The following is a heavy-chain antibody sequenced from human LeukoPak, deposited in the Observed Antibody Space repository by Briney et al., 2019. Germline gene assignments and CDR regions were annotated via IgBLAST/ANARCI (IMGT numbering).Heavy chain of an antibody. CDR2: IRYDGSNK. Sequence: GGSLRLSCAASGFTFSSYGMHWVRQAPGKGLEWVAFIRYDGSNKYYADSVKGRFTISRDNSKNTLYLQMNSLRAGVRAVYYCAKELYGGSPRWGQGTLVTVSS. CDR1: GFTFSSYG. J-gene: IGHJ4*02. D-gene: IGHD1-26*01. CDR3: AKELYGGSPR. V-gene: IGHV3-30*02.